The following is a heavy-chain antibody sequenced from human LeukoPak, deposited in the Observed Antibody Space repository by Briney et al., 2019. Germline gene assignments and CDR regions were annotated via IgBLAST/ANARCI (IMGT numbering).Heavy chain of an antibody. J-gene: IGHJ5*02. CDR2: IYHSGST. Sequence: PSQTLSLTCAVSGGSISSGGYSWSWIRQPPGKGLEWIGYIYHSGSTYYNPSLKSRVTISVDRSKNQFSLKLSSVTAADTAVYYCARAPMVRGVIIGWFDPCGQGTLVTVSS. CDR3: ARAPMVRGVIIGWFDP. D-gene: IGHD3-10*01. V-gene: IGHV4-30-2*01. CDR1: GGSISSGGYS.